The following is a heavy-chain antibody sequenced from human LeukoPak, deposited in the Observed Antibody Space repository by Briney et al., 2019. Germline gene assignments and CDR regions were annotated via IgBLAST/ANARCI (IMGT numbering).Heavy chain of an antibody. J-gene: IGHJ6*03. CDR1: GGTFSAYVINTYA. CDR2: IIPSFGLV. D-gene: IGHD2-15*01. V-gene: IGHV1-69*05. CDR3: ARDTPRAIPDSYYYYYMDV. Sequence: GASVKVSCKASGGTFSAYVINTYAISWVRQAPGQGLEWMGGIIPSFGLVTYAQKFQGRVTITTDESSKTAYMELSSLRSDDTAVYFCARDTPRAIPDSYYYYYMDVWGNGTTVTVSS.